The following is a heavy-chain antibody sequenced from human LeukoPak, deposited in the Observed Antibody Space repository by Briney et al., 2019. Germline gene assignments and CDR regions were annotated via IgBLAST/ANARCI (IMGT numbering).Heavy chain of an antibody. Sequence: GGSLRLSCTASGVIVSSDYMSWVRQAPGKGLEWVSLIYSSGSTYYADSLRGRFTISRHNSKNTLYLQMDSLRADDTAVYYCVARADPSVFYYFDFWGQGTQVTVSS. CDR3: VARADPSVFYYFDF. CDR2: IYSSGST. D-gene: IGHD5-12*01. CDR1: GVIVSSDY. V-gene: IGHV3-53*01. J-gene: IGHJ4*02.